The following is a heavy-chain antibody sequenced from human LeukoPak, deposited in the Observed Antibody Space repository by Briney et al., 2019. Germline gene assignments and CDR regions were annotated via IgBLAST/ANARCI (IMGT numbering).Heavy chain of an antibody. CDR1: GFTFSSYW. D-gene: IGHD6-6*01. V-gene: IGHV3-74*01. CDR3: ARAGIAGRPPDY. CDR2: INSDESST. J-gene: IGHJ4*02. Sequence: GGSLRLSCAASGFTFSSYWMHWVRQAPGKGLVWVSRINSDESSTSYADSVKGRFTISRDNAKNTLHLQMISLRAEDTAVYYCARAGIAGRPPDYWGQGTLVTVSS.